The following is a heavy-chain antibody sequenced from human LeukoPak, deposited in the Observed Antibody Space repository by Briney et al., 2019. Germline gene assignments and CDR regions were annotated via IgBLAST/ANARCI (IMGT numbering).Heavy chain of an antibody. J-gene: IGHJ5*02. CDR2: FDPEDGET. CDR3: ATWGGYGDYGEENWFDP. V-gene: IGHV1-24*01. Sequence: ASVKVSCKVSGYTLTELSMHWVRQAPGKGLEWMGGFDPEDGETIYAQKFQGRVTMTEDTSTDTAYMELSSLRYEDTAVYYCATWGGYGDYGEENWFDPWGQGTLVTVSS. D-gene: IGHD4-17*01. CDR1: GYTLTELS.